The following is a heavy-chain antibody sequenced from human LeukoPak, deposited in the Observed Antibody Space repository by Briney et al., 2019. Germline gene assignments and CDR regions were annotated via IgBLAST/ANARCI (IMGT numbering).Heavy chain of an antibody. CDR1: GGSISSYY. Sequence: SETLSLTCTVSGGSISSYYWSWIRQPAGKGLEWIGRIYTSVNTNYNPSLKSRFTMSVDTSKNQFSLNLSSVTAADTAVYYCARVRQWEILGAFDLWGQGTTVTVSS. V-gene: IGHV4-4*07. D-gene: IGHD1-26*01. CDR3: ARVRQWEILGAFDL. CDR2: IYTSVNT. J-gene: IGHJ3*01.